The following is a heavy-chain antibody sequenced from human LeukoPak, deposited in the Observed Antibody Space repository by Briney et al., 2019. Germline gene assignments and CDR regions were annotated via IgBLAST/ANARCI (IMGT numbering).Heavy chain of an antibody. CDR3: ARGDRGDLGSSGVSI. D-gene: IGHD2-2*01. J-gene: IGHJ3*02. Sequence: ASVKVSCKASGYTFTSYAMNWVRQAPGQGLEWMGWIIPNSGGTKYAQKFQGRVTMTRDTSISTAYMELISLRSDDTAVYYCARGDRGDLGSSGVSIWGQGTKATVSS. CDR2: IIPNSGGT. V-gene: IGHV1-2*02. CDR1: GYTFTSYA.